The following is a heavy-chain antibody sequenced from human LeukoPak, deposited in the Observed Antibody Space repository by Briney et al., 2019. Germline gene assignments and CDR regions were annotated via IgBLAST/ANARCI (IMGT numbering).Heavy chain of an antibody. J-gene: IGHJ4*02. CDR3: ARAPTVTTNFDS. Sequence: QAGGSLRLSCAASGFTFSSYAMSWVRQAPGKGLEWVSILYSGGTTYYADSVKGRFTISRDNSKNTLFLQMNSLTAEDTAVYYCARAPTVTTNFDSWGQGTLVTVSS. CDR1: GFTFSSYA. CDR2: LYSGGTT. V-gene: IGHV3-66*01. D-gene: IGHD4-17*01.